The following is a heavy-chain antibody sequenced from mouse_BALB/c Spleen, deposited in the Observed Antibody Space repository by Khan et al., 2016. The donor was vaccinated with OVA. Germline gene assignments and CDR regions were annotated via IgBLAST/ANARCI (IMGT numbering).Heavy chain of an antibody. Sequence: VELQQPGPGLVQPSQSLSITCTVSGFSLNNYSVHWVRQSPGKGLEWLGVIWSAGSTDYNAAFISRMTISKDNSRNQIFFRMNSLQPNDTAIYYCARRGYDYGRGALFAYWGQGTLVTVSA. J-gene: IGHJ3*01. CDR1: GFSLNNYS. V-gene: IGHV2-2*02. CDR3: ARRGYDYGRGALFAY. CDR2: IWSAGST. D-gene: IGHD2-4*01.